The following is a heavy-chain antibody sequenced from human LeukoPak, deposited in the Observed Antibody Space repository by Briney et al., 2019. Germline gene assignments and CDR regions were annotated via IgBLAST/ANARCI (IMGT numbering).Heavy chain of an antibody. Sequence: PSETLCLTCTVSGGSISSGDYYWSWIRQPPGKGLEWIGYIYYSGSTYYNPSLKSRVTISVDTSKNQFSLKLSSVTAADTAVYYCARARCSSTSCYTFDYWGQGTLVTVSS. J-gene: IGHJ4*02. V-gene: IGHV4-30-4*01. CDR1: GGSISSGDYY. D-gene: IGHD2-2*02. CDR3: ARARCSSTSCYTFDY. CDR2: IYYSGST.